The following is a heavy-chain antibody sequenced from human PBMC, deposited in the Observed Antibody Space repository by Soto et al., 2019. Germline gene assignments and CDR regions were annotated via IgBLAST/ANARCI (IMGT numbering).Heavy chain of an antibody. J-gene: IGHJ4*02. V-gene: IGHV1-69*13. Sequence: ASVKVSCKASGGTFSSYAISWVRQAPGQGLEWMGGIIPIFGTANYAQKFQGRVTITADESTSTAYMELSSLRSEDTAVYYCARGSGYSYGPRGVDYWGQGTLVTVSS. CDR2: IIPIFGTA. D-gene: IGHD5-18*01. CDR1: GGTFSSYA. CDR3: ARGSGYSYGPRGVDY.